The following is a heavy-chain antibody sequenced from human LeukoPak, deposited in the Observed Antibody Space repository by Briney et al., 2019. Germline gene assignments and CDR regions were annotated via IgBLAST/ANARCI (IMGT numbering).Heavy chain of an antibody. CDR3: ASWGPLIAHGY. CDR2: ISSGGTT. J-gene: IGHJ4*02. D-gene: IGHD3-16*01. CDR1: GFPFSSNH. Sequence: GGSLRLSCAVSGFPFSSNHMSWVRQAPGKGLEWVSIISSGGTTYYPDSVKGRFTISRDNSKKTLYLQMNSLRAEDTAVYYCASWGPLIAHGYWGQGTLVTVSS. V-gene: IGHV3-53*01.